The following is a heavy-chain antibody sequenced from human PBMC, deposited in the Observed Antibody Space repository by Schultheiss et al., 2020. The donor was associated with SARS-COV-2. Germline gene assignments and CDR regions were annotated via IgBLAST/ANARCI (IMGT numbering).Heavy chain of an antibody. V-gene: IGHV4-59*12. Sequence: SQTLSLTCAVYGGSFSGYYWSWIRQPPGKGLEWIGYIYHSGSTNYNPSLKSRVTISVDKSKNQFSLKLSSVTAADTAVYYCARDLKGYYDSSGWKYYFDYWGQGTLVTVSS. CDR1: GGSFSGYY. CDR3: ARDLKGYYDSSGWKYYFDY. J-gene: IGHJ4*02. D-gene: IGHD3-22*01. CDR2: IYHSGST.